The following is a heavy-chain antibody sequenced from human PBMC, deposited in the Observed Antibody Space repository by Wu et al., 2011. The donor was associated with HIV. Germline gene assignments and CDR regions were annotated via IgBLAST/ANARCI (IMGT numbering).Heavy chain of an antibody. CDR1: GYGFAGYW. Sequence: VQLVQSGAEVKKPGESLKISCKGSGYGFAGYWIGWVRQVPGKGLEWMGIIYPDSSNTIYSPSFQGQVTISADKSISTAFLQWSDLKVADSAMYYCARVDSSGWYKGAFDIWGQGTLVTVSS. V-gene: IGHV5-51*03. CDR3: ARVDSSGWYKGAFDI. CDR2: IYPDSSNT. D-gene: IGHD6-19*01. J-gene: IGHJ3*02.